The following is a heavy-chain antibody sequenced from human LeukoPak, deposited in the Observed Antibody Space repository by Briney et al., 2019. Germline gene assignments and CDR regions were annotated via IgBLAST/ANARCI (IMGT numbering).Heavy chain of an antibody. J-gene: IGHJ4*02. V-gene: IGHV3-23*01. D-gene: IGHD2-2*01. Sequence: GGSLRLSCAASGFTFSSNAMSWVRQAPGKGLEWVSGINDSGTYYADSVKGRFTISRDNSKNTLYLQMNSQRAEDTPVYFCAKSYRFFDYWGQGTLVTVSS. CDR3: AKSYRFFDY. CDR2: INDSGT. CDR1: GFTFSSNA.